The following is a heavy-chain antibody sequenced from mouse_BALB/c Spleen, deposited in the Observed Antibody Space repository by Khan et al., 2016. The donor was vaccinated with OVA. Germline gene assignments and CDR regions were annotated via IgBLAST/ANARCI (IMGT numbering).Heavy chain of an antibody. Sequence: QIQLVQSGPELKKPGETVKISCKASGYTFTNYGMNWVKQAPGQGLKWIGWINTSTGEPTYDDNFKGRFAFSSDTSASTAYLQLNNLKNEDTATYFCARTAGYVDDWGAGTTVTVSS. CDR3: ARTAGYVDD. V-gene: IGHV9-3-1*01. CDR1: GYTFTNYG. CDR2: INTSTGEP. J-gene: IGHJ1*01.